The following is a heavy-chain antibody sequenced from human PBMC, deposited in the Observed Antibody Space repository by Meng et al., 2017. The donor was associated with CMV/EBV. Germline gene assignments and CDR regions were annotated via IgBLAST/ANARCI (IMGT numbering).Heavy chain of an antibody. J-gene: IGHJ6*02. V-gene: IGHV1-2*02. Sequence: ASVKVSCKASGYTLTGYYMHWVRQAPGQGLAWMGWINPNSGGTNYAQKFQGRVTMTRDTSISTAYMELSRLRSDDTAVYYCAREQRRYDFWMGYRDYYYGMDVWGQGTTVTVSS. CDR1: GYTLTGYY. CDR3: AREQRRYDFWMGYRDYYYGMDV. D-gene: IGHD3-3*01. CDR2: INPNSGGT.